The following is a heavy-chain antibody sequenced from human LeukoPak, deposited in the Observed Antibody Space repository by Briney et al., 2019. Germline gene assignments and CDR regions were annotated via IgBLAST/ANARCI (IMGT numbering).Heavy chain of an antibody. V-gene: IGHV3-11*04. CDR1: GGSFSGYF. Sequence: LSLTCAVYGGSFSGYFWSWIRQAPGKGLEWVSYISSSGSTIYYADSVKGRFTISRDNAKNSLYLQMNSLRAEDTAVYYCARDQPPSGYWGQGTLVTVSS. D-gene: IGHD6-25*01. CDR2: ISSSGSTI. J-gene: IGHJ4*02. CDR3: ARDQPPSGY.